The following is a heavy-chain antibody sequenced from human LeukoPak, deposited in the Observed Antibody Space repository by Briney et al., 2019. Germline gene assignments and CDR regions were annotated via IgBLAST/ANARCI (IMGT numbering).Heavy chain of an antibody. D-gene: IGHD6-13*01. CDR1: GDTLTESS. CDR2: FEPEDGEA. CDR3: AADLGQLLSY. V-gene: IGHV1-24*01. J-gene: IGHJ4*02. Sequence: ASVKVSCKVSGDTLTESSTHWVRQAPGKGLEWMGGFEPEDGEAIYAQRFQGRLTLTEDTSTDTAYMELSSLTSEDTAVYFCAADLGQLLSYWGQGTLVTVSS.